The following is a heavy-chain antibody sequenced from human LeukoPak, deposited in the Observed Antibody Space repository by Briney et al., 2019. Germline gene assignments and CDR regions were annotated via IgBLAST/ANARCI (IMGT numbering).Heavy chain of an antibody. CDR1: GGSVISGSSY. Sequence: PSETLSLTCTVSGGSVISGSSYWTWFRQPPGKGLEWIGYIYYSGSTNYHPSLKSRVTISLDTSKNQFSLKLSSVTAADTAVYYCARGGSIVGTTPHDTFDIWGQGTMVTVSS. CDR2: IYYSGST. D-gene: IGHD1-26*01. V-gene: IGHV4-61*01. J-gene: IGHJ3*02. CDR3: ARGGSIVGTTPHDTFDI.